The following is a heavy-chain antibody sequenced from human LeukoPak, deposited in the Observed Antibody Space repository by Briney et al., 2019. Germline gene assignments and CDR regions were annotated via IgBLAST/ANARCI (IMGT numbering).Heavy chain of an antibody. J-gene: IGHJ4*02. CDR1: GYTFTSYD. Sequence: ASVKVSCKASGYTFTSYDINWVRQATGQGLEWMGWMNPNSGNTGYAQKFQGRVTITRNTSISTAYMELSSLRSEDTAVYYCARGGARPRWGSSKGVDYWGQGTLVTVSS. V-gene: IGHV1-8*03. CDR3: ARGGARPRWGSSKGVDY. D-gene: IGHD3-16*01. CDR2: MNPNSGNT.